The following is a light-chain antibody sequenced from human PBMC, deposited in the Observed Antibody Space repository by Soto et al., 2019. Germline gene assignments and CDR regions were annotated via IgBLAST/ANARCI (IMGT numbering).Light chain of an antibody. CDR3: QQFHTYPWT. V-gene: IGKV1-9*01. J-gene: IGKJ1*01. CDR2: TAS. Sequence: DLQLTQSPSFLSASVGDRVTITCRASQGITNYLAWYQQKPGKAPKPLIYTASTLQSGVPSRFSGSGAGTEFTLTITGLQPEDFATYFCQQFHTYPWTFGQGTKVQIK. CDR1: QGITNY.